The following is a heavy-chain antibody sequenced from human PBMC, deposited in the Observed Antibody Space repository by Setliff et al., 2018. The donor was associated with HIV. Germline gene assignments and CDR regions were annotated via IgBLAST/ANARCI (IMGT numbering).Heavy chain of an antibody. CDR3: ARAHFLVAMTRNWFDP. Sequence: ASVKVSCKASGYTFTDFYIHWVRQAPGQGLEWIGRINPKSGVAEYLKKFQGRATMTTDTSTNTAHMELIMPRFDDTAVYYCARAHFLVAMTRNWFDPWGQGTLVTVSS. CDR1: GYTFTDFY. J-gene: IGHJ5*02. CDR2: INPKSGVA. D-gene: IGHD5-12*01. V-gene: IGHV1-2*06.